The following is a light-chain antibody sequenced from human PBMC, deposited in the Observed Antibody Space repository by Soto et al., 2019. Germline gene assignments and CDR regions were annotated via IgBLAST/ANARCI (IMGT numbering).Light chain of an antibody. CDR1: SSDVGDYNY. Sequence: QSVLTQPASVSGSPGQTITISCTGTSSDVGDYNYVSWYQQHPGKAPKLMIYDVNNRPSGVSNRFSGSKSGNTASLTISGLQAEDEADYYCSSYSSSSTLVVFGGGTKVTVL. CDR3: SSYSSSSTLVV. V-gene: IGLV2-14*01. CDR2: DVN. J-gene: IGLJ2*01.